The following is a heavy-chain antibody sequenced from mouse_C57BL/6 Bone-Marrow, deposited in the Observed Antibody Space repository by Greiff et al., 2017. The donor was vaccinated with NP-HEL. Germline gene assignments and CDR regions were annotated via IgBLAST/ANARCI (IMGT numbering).Heavy chain of an antibody. Sequence: VQLQQPGAELVKPGASVKLSCKASGYTFTSYWMQWVKQRPGQGLEWIGEIDPSDSYTNYNQKFKGKATLTVDTSSSTAYMQLSSLTSEDSAVYYCARGGLNWVFDYWGQGTTLTVSS. CDR2: IDPSDSYT. V-gene: IGHV1-50*01. J-gene: IGHJ2*01. CDR3: ARGGLNWVFDY. CDR1: GYTFTSYW. D-gene: IGHD4-1*01.